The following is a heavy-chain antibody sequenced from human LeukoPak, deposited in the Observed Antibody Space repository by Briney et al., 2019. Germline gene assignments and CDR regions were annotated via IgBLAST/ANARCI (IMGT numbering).Heavy chain of an antibody. CDR1: GFTFSNPW. D-gene: IGHD2-2*01. Sequence: PGGSLRLSCAGSGFTFSNPWMTWVRQAPGKGLEWVGRIKNKTNGGTIDYAAPVKGRFTISRDDSKNTLYLQMNSLKTEDTAVYYCTTVGCSSTSCYEDYWGQGTLVTVSS. V-gene: IGHV3-15*01. CDR3: TTVGCSSTSCYEDY. J-gene: IGHJ4*02. CDR2: IKNKTNGGTI.